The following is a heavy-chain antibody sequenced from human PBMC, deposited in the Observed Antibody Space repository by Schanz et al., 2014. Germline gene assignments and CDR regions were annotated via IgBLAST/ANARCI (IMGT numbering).Heavy chain of an antibody. CDR2: FYSGGRT. D-gene: IGHD2-2*01. CDR1: GFAVPINY. J-gene: IGHJ3*02. Sequence: EVQLVESGGGLVKPGGSLRLSCAASGFAVPINYMSWVRQAPGKGLEWVSVFYSGGRTYYADSVKGRFTISRDNSKNTLYLQMNSLRAEDTAIYYCAAPYLHDAFDIWGQGTMVTVSS. V-gene: IGHV3-66*01. CDR3: AAPYLHDAFDI.